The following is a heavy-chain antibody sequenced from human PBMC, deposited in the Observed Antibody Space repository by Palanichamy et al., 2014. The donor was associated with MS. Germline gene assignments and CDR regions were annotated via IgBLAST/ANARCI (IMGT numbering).Heavy chain of an antibody. Sequence: EVQLVESGGALVKPGGSLRLSCAASGFTFSTYSMNWVRQAPGKRLEWVSSISGSSTYIYHADSVKGRFTISRGNAKNSLYLQMNSLRAEDTAVYYCAKEDSEALDYWGQGTLVTVSP. CDR1: GFTFSTYS. V-gene: IGHV3-21*01. D-gene: IGHD2-15*01. J-gene: IGHJ4*02. CDR2: ISGSSTYI. CDR3: AKEDSEALDY.